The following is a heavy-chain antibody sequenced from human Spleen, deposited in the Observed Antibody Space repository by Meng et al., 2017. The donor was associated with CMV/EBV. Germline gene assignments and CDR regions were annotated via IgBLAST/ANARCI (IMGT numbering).Heavy chain of an antibody. CDR1: GFTFSSYA. CDR2: ISGSGGDT. J-gene: IGHJ4*02. Sequence: GGSLRLSCAASGFTFSSYAMSWVRQAPGKGLEWVSAISGSGGDTYYADSVKGRFTISRDNSKNTLYLQMNSLRAEDTAVYYCAKDLDSSGWAGLFDYWGQGTLVTVSS. CDR3: AKDLDSSGWAGLFDY. V-gene: IGHV3-23*01. D-gene: IGHD6-19*01.